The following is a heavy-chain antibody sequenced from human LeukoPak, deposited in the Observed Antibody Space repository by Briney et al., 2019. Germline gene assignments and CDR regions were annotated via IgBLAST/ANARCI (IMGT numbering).Heavy chain of an antibody. V-gene: IGHV1-2*02. CDR1: GYTFIGYY. J-gene: IGHJ4*02. Sequence: ASVKVSCKASGYTFIGYYIHWVRQAPGQGLEWVGWIIPNSGDTKYAQKFQGRVTMTRDTSISTAYMELSRLRSDDTAMYYCARGSITMVRGVIILDYWGQGTLVTVSS. CDR3: ARGSITMVRGVIILDY. CDR2: IIPNSGDT. D-gene: IGHD3-10*01.